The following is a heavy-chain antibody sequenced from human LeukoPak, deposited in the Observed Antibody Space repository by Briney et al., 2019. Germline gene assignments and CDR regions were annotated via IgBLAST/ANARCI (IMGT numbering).Heavy chain of an antibody. CDR2: IYYSGST. V-gene: IGHV4-39*01. CDR3: ARLNQGDYYGSGSYYRGGPFDY. D-gene: IGHD3-10*01. CDR1: GGSISSSSYY. J-gene: IGHJ4*02. Sequence: SETLSLTCTVSGGSISSSSYYWGWIRQPPGKGLEWIGSIYYSGSTYYNPSLKSRVTISVDTSKNPFSLKLSSVTAADTAVYYCARLNQGDYYGSGSYYRGGPFDYWGQGTLVTVSS.